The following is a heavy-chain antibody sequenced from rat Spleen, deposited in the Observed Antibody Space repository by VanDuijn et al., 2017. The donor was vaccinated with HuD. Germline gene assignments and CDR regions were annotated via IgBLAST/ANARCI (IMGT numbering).Heavy chain of an antibody. CDR2: INTDGGST. CDR3: GKDMNYFSTYPFYLMGA. J-gene: IGHJ4*01. V-gene: IGHV5-19*01. D-gene: IGHD1-2*01. Sequence: EVQLVESGGGLVQPGRSLKLSCAASGFTLSNYGMHWIRQAPTKGLEWVSSINTDGGSTYYPDSVKGRFTISRDNAKSTLYLQMNSLRSEDTATYFCGKDMNYFSTYPFYLMGAWGQGTSVTVSS. CDR1: GFTLSNYG.